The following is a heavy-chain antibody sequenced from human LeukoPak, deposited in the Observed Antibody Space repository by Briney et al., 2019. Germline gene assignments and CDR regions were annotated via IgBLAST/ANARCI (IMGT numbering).Heavy chain of an antibody. Sequence: SETLSLTCTVSGGSISSYYWSWIRQPPGKGLEWIGYIYYSGSTNYNPSLKSRVTISVDTSKNQFSLKLSSVTAADTAVYYCARQQAYYGSGSYPDYWGQGTLVTVSS. CDR1: GGSISSYY. V-gene: IGHV4-59*08. D-gene: IGHD3-10*01. CDR2: IYYSGST. CDR3: ARQQAYYGSGSYPDY. J-gene: IGHJ4*02.